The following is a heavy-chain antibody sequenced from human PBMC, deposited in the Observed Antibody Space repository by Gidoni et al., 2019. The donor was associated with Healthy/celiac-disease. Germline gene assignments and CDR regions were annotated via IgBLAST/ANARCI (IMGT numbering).Heavy chain of an antibody. CDR2: IYYSGST. CDR3: ASAIAAAGPGYFDY. V-gene: IGHV4-39*01. J-gene: IGHJ4*02. D-gene: IGHD6-13*01. CDR1: GGSISSSSYY. Sequence: QLQLQESGPGLVKPSETLSLTCTVSGGSISSSSYYWGWIRQPPGKGLEWIGSIYYSGSTYYNPSLKSRVTISVDTSKNQFSLKLSSVTAADTAVYYCASAIAAAGPGYFDYWGQGTLVTVSS.